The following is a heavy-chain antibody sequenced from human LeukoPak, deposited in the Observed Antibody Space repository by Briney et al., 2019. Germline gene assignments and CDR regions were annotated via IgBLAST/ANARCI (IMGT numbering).Heavy chain of an antibody. J-gene: IGHJ5*02. CDR2: IIPIFGTA. CDR3: ARDLMDYDILTGYYNVLSTNWFDP. Sequence: GASVKVSCKASGGTFSSYAISWVRQAPGQGLEWMGGIIPIFGTANYAQKFQGRVTITADESTSTAYMELSSLRSEDTAVYYCARDLMDYDILTGYYNVLSTNWFDPWGQGTLVTVSS. D-gene: IGHD3-9*01. CDR1: GGTFSSYA. V-gene: IGHV1-69*13.